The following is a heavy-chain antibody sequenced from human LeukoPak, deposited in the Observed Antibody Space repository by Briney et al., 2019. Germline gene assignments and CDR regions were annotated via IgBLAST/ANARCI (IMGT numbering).Heavy chain of an antibody. CDR1: GYTFTSYG. V-gene: IGHV1-18*01. D-gene: IGHD3-3*01. Sequence: ASVKVSCKASGYTFTSYGISWLRQAPGQGLEWMGWISAYNGNTNYAQKLQGRVTMTTDTSTSTAYMELRSLSSDDTAVYYCARYQDYDFWSGYGWFDPWGQGTLVTVSS. CDR2: ISAYNGNT. J-gene: IGHJ5*02. CDR3: ARYQDYDFWSGYGWFDP.